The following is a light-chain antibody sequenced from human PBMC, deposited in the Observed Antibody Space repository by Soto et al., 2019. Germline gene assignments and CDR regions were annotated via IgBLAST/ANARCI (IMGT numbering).Light chain of an antibody. CDR1: SSDVRGYNY. Sequence: QSVLTQPASVSGSPGQSITISCTGTSSDVRGYNYVSWYQQHPGKAPKLMIYDVINRPSGVSNRFSGSKSGNSASLTISGLQAEDEADYYCSSYTSSSTYVVFGGGTKVTVL. J-gene: IGLJ2*01. CDR2: DVI. CDR3: SSYTSSSTYVV. V-gene: IGLV2-14*03.